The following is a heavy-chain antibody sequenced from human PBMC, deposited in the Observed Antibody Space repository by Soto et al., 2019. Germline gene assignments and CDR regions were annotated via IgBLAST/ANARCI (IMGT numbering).Heavy chain of an antibody. CDR1: GGSISSYY. J-gene: IGHJ4*02. D-gene: IGHD4-17*01. V-gene: IGHV4-59*01. Sequence: SETLSLTCTGSGGSISSYYWSWIRQPPGKGLEWIGYIYYSGSTNYNPSLKSRVTISVDTSKNQFSLKLSSVTAADTAVYYCARRYGASLDYWGQGTLVTVSS. CDR3: ARRYGASLDY. CDR2: IYYSGST.